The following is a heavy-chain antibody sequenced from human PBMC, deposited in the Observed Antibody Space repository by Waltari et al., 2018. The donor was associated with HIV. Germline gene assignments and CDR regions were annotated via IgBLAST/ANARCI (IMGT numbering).Heavy chain of an antibody. CDR1: GGSLSSPY. CDR3: ARDFPFSHYYGSGSYFGSDY. Sequence: QVQLQESGPGLVKPSETLLLTCTVSGGSLSSPYWSWLRPPPGKGLECIGYIYDSGSTNYNPSLKSRVTIAVDTSKKQISLKLSSVTAADTAVYYCARDFPFSHYYGSGSYFGSDYWGQGTQVTVSS. D-gene: IGHD3-10*01. J-gene: IGHJ4*02. CDR2: IYDSGST. V-gene: IGHV4-59*11.